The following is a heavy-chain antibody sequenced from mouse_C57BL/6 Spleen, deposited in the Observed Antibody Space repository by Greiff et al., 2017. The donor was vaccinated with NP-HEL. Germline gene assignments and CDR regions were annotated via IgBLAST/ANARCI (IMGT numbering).Heavy chain of an antibody. CDR3: AREDYGSSSFAY. J-gene: IGHJ3*01. CDR1: GYTFTSYT. D-gene: IGHD1-1*01. V-gene: IGHV1-4*01. Sequence: VQLVESGAELARPGASVKMSCKASGYTFTSYTMHWVKQRPGQGLEWIGYINPSSGYTKYNQKFKDKAILTADKSSSTAYMQLSSLTSEDSAVYYCAREDYGSSSFAYWGQGTLVTVSA. CDR2: INPSSGYT.